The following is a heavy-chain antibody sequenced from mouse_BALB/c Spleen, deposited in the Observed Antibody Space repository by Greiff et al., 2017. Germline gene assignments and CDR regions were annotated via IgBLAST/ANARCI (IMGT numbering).Heavy chain of an antibody. CDR3: AREGNGYHEDWLFDY. CDR1: GYTFTSYV. J-gene: IGHJ2*01. CDR2: INPYNDGT. D-gene: IGHD2-2*01. V-gene: IGHV1-14*01. Sequence: EVQLQESGPELVKPGASVKMSCKASGYTFTSYVMHWVKQKPGQGLEWIGYINPYNDGTKYNEKFKGKATLTSDKSSSTAYMELSSLTSEDSAVYYCAREGNGYHEDWLFDYWGQGTTLTVSS.